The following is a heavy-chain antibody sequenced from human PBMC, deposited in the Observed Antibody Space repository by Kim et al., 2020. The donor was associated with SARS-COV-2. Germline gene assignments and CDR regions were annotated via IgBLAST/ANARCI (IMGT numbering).Heavy chain of an antibody. Sequence: RYYADSVRGRFTVSRDNAKNSLFLQMSSLRDEDTAVYYCAREGYGGVAFDIWGQGTMVTVSS. CDR3: AREGYGGVAFDI. D-gene: IGHD5-18*01. V-gene: IGHV3-48*02. CDR2: R. J-gene: IGHJ3*02.